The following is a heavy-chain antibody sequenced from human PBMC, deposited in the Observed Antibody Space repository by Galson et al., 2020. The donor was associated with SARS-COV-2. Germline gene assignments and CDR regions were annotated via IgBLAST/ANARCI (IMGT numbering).Heavy chain of an antibody. Sequence: GESLKISCAASGFTFSNYAMAWVRQAPGKGLEWVSLLNNRGDDTYYADSMKGRFTISRDNSKNILYLQMNNLRPDDTAVYYCAKEGGTGWATDYYQHWGKGILVTVSS. CDR3: AKEGGTGWATDYYQH. CDR1: GFTFSNYA. V-gene: IGHV3-23*01. D-gene: IGHD6-19*01. J-gene: IGHJ1*01. CDR2: LNNRGDDT.